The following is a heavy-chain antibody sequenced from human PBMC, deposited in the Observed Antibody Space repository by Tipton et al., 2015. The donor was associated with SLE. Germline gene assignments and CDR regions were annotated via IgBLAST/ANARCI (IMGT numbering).Heavy chain of an antibody. CDR3: ARVVAVGATHYYDMDV. J-gene: IGHJ6*02. D-gene: IGHD2-15*01. Sequence: TLSLTCTVSGGSISSYYWSWIRQPPGKGLEWIGSVYDSGTTYYNPSLESRLTMTVDTSKTQFSLKLSSVTAADTAVYFCARVVAVGATHYYDMDVWGQGTTVTVSS. CDR1: GGSISSYY. CDR2: VYDSGTT. V-gene: IGHV4-59*12.